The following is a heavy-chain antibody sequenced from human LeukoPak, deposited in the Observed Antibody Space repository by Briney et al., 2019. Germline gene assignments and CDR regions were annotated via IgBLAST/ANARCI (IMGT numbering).Heavy chain of an antibody. D-gene: IGHD5-24*01. CDR2: IYYSGST. Sequence: SETLSLTCTVSGGSISSYYWSWIRQPPGKGLEWIGYIYYSGSTNYNPSLKSRVTISVDTSKNQFSLKLSSVTAADTAVYYCARETGPATRVLDYWGQGTQVTVSS. V-gene: IGHV4-59*08. J-gene: IGHJ4*02. CDR3: ARETGPATRVLDY. CDR1: GGSISSYY.